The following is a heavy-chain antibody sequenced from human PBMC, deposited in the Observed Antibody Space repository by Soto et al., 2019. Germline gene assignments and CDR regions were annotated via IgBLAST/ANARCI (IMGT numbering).Heavy chain of an antibody. CDR2: ISYDGSNK. CDR1: GLTFSSYA. V-gene: IGHV3-30-3*01. J-gene: IGHJ5*02. Sequence: QAQLVESGGGVVQPGRSLRLSCAASGLTFSSYAMNWVRQAPGKGLEWVAVISYDGSNKYYADPVKGRFTISRDNSKNTLYLQMNSLRVEDTAAYYCARTEGVVGVRSRWFDPCGQGTLVTVSS. CDR3: ARTEGVVGVRSRWFDP. D-gene: IGHD1-26*01.